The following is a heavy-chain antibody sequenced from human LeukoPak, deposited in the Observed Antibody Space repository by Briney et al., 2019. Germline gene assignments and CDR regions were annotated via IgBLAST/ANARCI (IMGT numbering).Heavy chain of an antibody. D-gene: IGHD4-17*01. J-gene: IGHJ4*02. V-gene: IGHV1-3*01. CDR3: ARAPRYGDFLDY. CDR1: GYTFTSYG. CDR2: INAGNGNT. Sequence: ASVKVSCKASGYTFTSYGISWVRQAPGQRLEWMGWINAGNGNTKYSQKFQGRVTITRDTSASTAYMELSSLRSKDTAVYYCARAPRYGDFLDYWGQGTLVTVSS.